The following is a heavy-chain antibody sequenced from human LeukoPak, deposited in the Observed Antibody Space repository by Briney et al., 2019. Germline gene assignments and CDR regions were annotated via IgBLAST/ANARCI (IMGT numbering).Heavy chain of an antibody. D-gene: IGHD3-10*01. CDR3: ARALGVQGYPNK. CDR2: TYYRSKWYN. J-gene: IGHJ4*02. V-gene: IGHV6-1*01. Sequence: SQTLSLTCAISGDSISSNSAAWNWIRQSPSRGLEWLGRTYYRSKWYNDYAVSVKSRITINPDTSKNHFSLQLNSVTPEDTAVYYCARALGVQGYPNKWGQGILVTVSS. CDR1: GDSISSNSAA.